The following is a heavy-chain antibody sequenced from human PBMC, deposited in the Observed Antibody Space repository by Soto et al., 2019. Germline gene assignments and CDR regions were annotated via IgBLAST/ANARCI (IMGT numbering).Heavy chain of an antibody. CDR3: ARDLTNPVDTAMVGDYYGMDV. CDR2: IWYDGSNK. Sequence: QVQLVESGGGVVQPGRSLRLSCAASGFTFSSYGMHWVRQAPGKGLEWVAVIWYDGSNKYYADSVKGRFTISRDNSKNTLYLQMNSLRAEDTAVYYCARDLTNPVDTAMVGDYYGMDVWGQGTTVTVSS. V-gene: IGHV3-33*01. J-gene: IGHJ6*02. CDR1: GFTFSSYG. D-gene: IGHD5-18*01.